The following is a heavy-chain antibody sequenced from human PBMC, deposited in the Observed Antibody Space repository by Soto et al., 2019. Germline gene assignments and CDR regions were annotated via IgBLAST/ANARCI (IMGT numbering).Heavy chain of an antibody. D-gene: IGHD3-3*01. Sequence: ASVKVSCKASGYTFTSYGISWVRQAPGQGLEWMGWMNPNSGNTGYAQKFQGRVTMTRNTSISTAYMELSSLRSEDTAVYYCARSITIFGVVTFHYYYYYMDVWGKGTTVTVSS. CDR1: GYTFTSYG. CDR2: MNPNSGNT. J-gene: IGHJ6*03. CDR3: ARSITIFGVVTFHYYYYYMDV. V-gene: IGHV1-8*02.